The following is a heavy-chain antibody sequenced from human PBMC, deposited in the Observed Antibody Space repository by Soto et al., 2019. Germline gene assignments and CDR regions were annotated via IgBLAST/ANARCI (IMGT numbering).Heavy chain of an antibody. J-gene: IGHJ4*02. V-gene: IGHV4-31*03. CDR2: IYYSGDT. CDR3: ASRVDSDTGGYYSYYFDY. Sequence: LSLTCTVSGGSITSGGHYWSWIRQHPGKGLEWIGYIYYSGDTYYNPSLKSRVTISLDTSKNQFSLNLNSVTAADTAVYYCASRVDSDTGGYYSYYFDYWGQGTLVTVSS. CDR1: GGSITSGGHY. D-gene: IGHD3-22*01.